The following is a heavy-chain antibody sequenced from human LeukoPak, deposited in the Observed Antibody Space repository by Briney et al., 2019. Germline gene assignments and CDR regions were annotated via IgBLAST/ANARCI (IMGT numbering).Heavy chain of an antibody. CDR1: GFIFSSYW. CDR2: VAFDGGNK. CDR3: ARAGRADGDYHYFDY. D-gene: IGHD4-17*01. Sequence: PGGSLRLSCAVSGFIFSSYWMSWVRQAPGKGLEWVAAVAFDGGNKYYADSARGRLTISRDNSKNTLYLQMNSLRAEDTAVYYCARAGRADGDYHYFDYWGQGALVTVSS. J-gene: IGHJ4*02. V-gene: IGHV3-30-3*01.